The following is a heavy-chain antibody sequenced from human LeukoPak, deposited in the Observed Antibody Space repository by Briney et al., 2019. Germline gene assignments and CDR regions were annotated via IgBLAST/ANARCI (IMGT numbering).Heavy chain of an antibody. CDR3: ASNDYRDEGIDS. D-gene: IGHD4-17*01. J-gene: IGHJ4*02. CDR1: GFAFSRYS. Sequence: GGSLRLACAASGFAFSRYSMNWVRQAPGKGLEWVSSISYSGPHMFYADSVRGRFTISRDNAENSLFLQMNSLRAEDTAVYFCASNDYRDEGIDSWGQGTLVTVSS. V-gene: IGHV3-21*01. CDR2: ISYSGPHM.